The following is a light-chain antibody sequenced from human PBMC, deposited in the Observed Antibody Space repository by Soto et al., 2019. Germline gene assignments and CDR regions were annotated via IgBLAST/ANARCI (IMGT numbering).Light chain of an antibody. J-gene: IGKJ3*01. CDR2: DAS. Sequence: EIVLTQSPATLSLSPGERATLSCRASQSTSSYLAWYQQKPDQAPRLLIYDASNRATGIPARFSGSGSGTDFTLTISSLEPEDFAVYYCHQRSTWPFTFGPGTKVDIK. CDR1: QSTSSY. CDR3: HQRSTWPFT. V-gene: IGKV3-11*01.